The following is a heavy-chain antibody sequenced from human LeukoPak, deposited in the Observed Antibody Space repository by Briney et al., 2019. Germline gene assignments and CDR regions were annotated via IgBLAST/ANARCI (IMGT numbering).Heavy chain of an antibody. CDR2: IYFTGTT. Sequence: SETLSLTCTVSGGSINNHYWSWIRQPPGIGLEWVGYIYFTGTTNYNPSLKSRVTISLDKSKNQFSLKLSSVTATDTAIYYCARGGGSPRNWGQGTLVTVSS. D-gene: IGHD3-10*01. CDR3: ARGGGSPRN. J-gene: IGHJ4*02. CDR1: GGSINNHY. V-gene: IGHV4-59*11.